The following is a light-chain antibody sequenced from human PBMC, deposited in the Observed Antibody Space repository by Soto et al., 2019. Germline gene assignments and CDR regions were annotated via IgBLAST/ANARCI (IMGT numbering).Light chain of an antibody. V-gene: IGLV2-14*03. CDR2: EVI. CDR1: DSDVGGYNY. Sequence: QSALTQPASVSGSPGQSITISCTGTDSDVGGYNYVSWYQQHPGKAPKLMIYEVINRPSGVSNRFSGSKSANTASLTISGLQAEDEADYYCSSYTSSSTLVFGGGTQLTV. CDR3: SSYTSSSTLV. J-gene: IGLJ3*02.